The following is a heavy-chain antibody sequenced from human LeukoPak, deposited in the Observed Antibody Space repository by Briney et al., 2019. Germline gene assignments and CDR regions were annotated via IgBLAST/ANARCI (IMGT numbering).Heavy chain of an antibody. CDR3: ARDAGCSSTSCYHYYYYYGMDV. D-gene: IGHD2-2*01. V-gene: IGHV1-69*13. CDR1: GGTFSNYA. J-gene: IGHJ6*02. CDR2: IIPIFGTA. Sequence: GASVKVSCTASGGTFSNYAISWVRQAPGQGLEWMGGIIPIFGTANYAQKFQGRVTITAAESTSTAYMELSSLRSEDTAVYYCARDAGCSSTSCYHYYYYYGMDVWGQGTTVTVSS.